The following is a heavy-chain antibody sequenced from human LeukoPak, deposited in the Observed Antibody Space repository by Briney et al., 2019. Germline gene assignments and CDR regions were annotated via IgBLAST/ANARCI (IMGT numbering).Heavy chain of an antibody. CDR3: AKVDRKTQQLASFFFDY. V-gene: IGHV3-23*01. CDR1: GFTFSSCA. Sequence: GGSLRLSCAASGFTFSSCAMSWVRQAPGKGLEWVSAISGSGGSTYYADSVKGRFTISRDNSKNTLYLQMNSLRAEDTAVYYCAKVDRKTQQLASFFFDYWGQGTLVTVSS. D-gene: IGHD6-13*01. CDR2: ISGSGGST. J-gene: IGHJ4*02.